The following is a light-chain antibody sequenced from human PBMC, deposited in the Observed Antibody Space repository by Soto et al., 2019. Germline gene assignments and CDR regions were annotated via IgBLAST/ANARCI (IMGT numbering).Light chain of an antibody. CDR1: SSDVGGYNY. Sequence: QSALTQSASVSGSPGQSITISCTGTSSDVGGYNYVSWYQQQPGKAPKFMIYDVTNRPSGVSNRFSGSKSGNTASLTISGLQAEGEADYYCCSYTTSNTRQIVFGTGTKVTVL. V-gene: IGLV2-14*01. CDR3: CSYTTSNTRQIV. CDR2: DVT. J-gene: IGLJ1*01.